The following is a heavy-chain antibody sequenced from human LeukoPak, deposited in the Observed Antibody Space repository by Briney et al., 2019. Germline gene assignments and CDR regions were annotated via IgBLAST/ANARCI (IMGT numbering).Heavy chain of an antibody. CDR2: INPSGGST. CDR1: GYTFTSYY. J-gene: IGHJ3*02. D-gene: IGHD2-15*01. Sequence: GASVKVSCKASGYTFTSYYMHWMRQAPGQGLEWMGIINPSGGSTSYAQKFQGRVTMTRDTSTSTVYMELSSLRSEDTAVYYCAREWSVAAHAFDIWGQGTMVTVSS. CDR3: AREWSVAAHAFDI. V-gene: IGHV1-46*01.